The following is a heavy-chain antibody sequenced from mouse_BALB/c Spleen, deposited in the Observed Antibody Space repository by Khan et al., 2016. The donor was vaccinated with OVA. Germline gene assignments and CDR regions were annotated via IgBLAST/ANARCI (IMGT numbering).Heavy chain of an antibody. D-gene: IGHD1-1*01. Sequence: EVELVESGGGLVQPGGSLKLSCAASGFTFSSYTMSWVRQTPDKRLEWVAFISHGGSSVYYPDTVKGRFTSSRDNAKNTLYLQMSILKSEDTAMYYCTRPSTTQYDYGMDYWGQGTSVIVSS. CDR3: TRPSTTQYDYGMDY. J-gene: IGHJ4*01. CDR1: GFTFSSYT. V-gene: IGHV5-12-2*01. CDR2: ISHGGSSV.